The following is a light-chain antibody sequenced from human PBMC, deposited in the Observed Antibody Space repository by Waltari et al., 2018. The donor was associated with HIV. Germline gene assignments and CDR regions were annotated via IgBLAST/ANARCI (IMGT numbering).Light chain of an antibody. CDR1: SSDIDVYTY. V-gene: IGLV2-14*03. CDR3: SSYTTTSNLYV. J-gene: IGLJ1*01. Sequence: QSTLTQPASVSGSPGQSVTISCPGISSDIDVYTYFSCYQEHPGNAPKLLIYDVSNRPSGVSQLFACSKSANTASLTISGLQAEDESDYYCSSYTTTSNLYVFGTGTKVTV. CDR2: DVS.